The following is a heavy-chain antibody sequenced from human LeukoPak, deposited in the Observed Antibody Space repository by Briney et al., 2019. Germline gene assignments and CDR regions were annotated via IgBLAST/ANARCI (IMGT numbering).Heavy chain of an antibody. CDR2: ISGDEIWT. V-gene: IGHV3-74*01. CDR1: GFTLSNHW. J-gene: IGHJ3*02. D-gene: IGHD3-22*01. Sequence: PGGSLRLSCAASGFTLSNHWMHWVRQAPGKGLVWVSRISGDEIWTSYADSVKGRFIISRDNAKDTLYLQMNSQRTEDTAVYYCAREYNSGPKQTDAFDIWGQGTMVTVSS. CDR3: AREYNSGPKQTDAFDI.